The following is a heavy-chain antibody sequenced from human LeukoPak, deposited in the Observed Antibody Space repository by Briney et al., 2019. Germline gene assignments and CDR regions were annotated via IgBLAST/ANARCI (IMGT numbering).Heavy chain of an antibody. V-gene: IGHV1-69*05. J-gene: IGHJ4*02. CDR2: IIPIFGTA. Sequence: ASVKVSCKASGGTFSSYAISWVRQAPGQGLEWMGRIIPIFGTANYAQKFQGRVTITTDESTSTAYMELSSLRSDDTAVYYCASGPPYGDNFDYWGQGTLVTVSS. CDR1: GGTFSSYA. CDR3: ASGPPYGDNFDY. D-gene: IGHD4-17*01.